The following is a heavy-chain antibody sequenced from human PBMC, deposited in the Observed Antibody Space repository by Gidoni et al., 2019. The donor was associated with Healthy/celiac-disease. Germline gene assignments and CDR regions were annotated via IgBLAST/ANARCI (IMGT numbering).Heavy chain of an antibody. V-gene: IGHV1-69*09. CDR1: GGTVSRYA. J-gene: IGHJ2*01. D-gene: IGHD6-19*01. CDR3: ARVNVESGWDDWYFDL. Sequence: QVQLVQSGAAVKKPGSSVKVSCKASGGTVSRYAISWVRQAPGQGLEWMGRIIPILGIANYAQKFQGRVTITADKSTSTAYMELSSLRSEDTAVYYCARVNVESGWDDWYFDLWGRGTLVTVSS. CDR2: IIPILGIA.